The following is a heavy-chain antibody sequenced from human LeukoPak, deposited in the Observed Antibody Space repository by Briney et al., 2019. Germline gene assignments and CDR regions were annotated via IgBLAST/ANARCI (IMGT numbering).Heavy chain of an antibody. J-gene: IGHJ5*02. CDR1: GYSFTSYW. D-gene: IGHD2-15*01. V-gene: IGHV5-51*01. CDR2: IFPGDSDT. CDR3: ARLVVVAATQQNWFDP. Sequence: GESLKISCKGSGYSFTSYWIGWVRQMPAKGLEWMGIIFPGDSDTRYSPSFQGQVTISADKSISTAYLQWSSLKASDTAMYYCARLVVVAATQQNWFDPWGQGTLVTVSS.